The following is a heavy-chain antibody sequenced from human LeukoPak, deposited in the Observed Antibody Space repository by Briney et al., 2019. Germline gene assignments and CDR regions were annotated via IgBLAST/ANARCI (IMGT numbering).Heavy chain of an antibody. Sequence: SETLSLTCTVSGGSITNGGYYWSWIRQPAGKGLEWIGRIYTTGSTNYNPSLKSRVTISLDTSKNQFSLKLSSVSAEDTALYYCARERLGGSYYRPVEYWGQGTLITVSS. D-gene: IGHD1-26*01. CDR1: GGSITNGGYY. CDR2: IYTTGST. CDR3: ARERLGGSYYRPVEY. J-gene: IGHJ4*02. V-gene: IGHV4-61*02.